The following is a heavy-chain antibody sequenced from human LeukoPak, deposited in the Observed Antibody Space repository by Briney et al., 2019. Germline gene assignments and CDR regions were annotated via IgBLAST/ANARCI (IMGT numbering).Heavy chain of an antibody. V-gene: IGHV3-30*03. CDR2: ISYDGSNK. J-gene: IGHJ4*02. CDR1: GFTFSSYG. D-gene: IGHD2-21*02. CDR3: VRGEEIVVATAIGY. Sequence: GRSLRLSCAASGFTFSSYGIHWVRQAPGKGLEWVAVISYDGSNKYYADSVKGRITISRDNSKNTLYLQMNSLRAEDTAVYYCVRGEEIVVATAIGYWGQGTLVTV.